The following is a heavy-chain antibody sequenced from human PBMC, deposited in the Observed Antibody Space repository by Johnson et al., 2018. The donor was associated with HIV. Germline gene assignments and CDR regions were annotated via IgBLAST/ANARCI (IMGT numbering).Heavy chain of an antibody. Sequence: VQLVESGGGLVQPGGSLRLSCAASGFTVSSNYMSWVRQAPGKGLEWVSVIYSGGSTYYADSVKGRFTISRDNSKNTLYLQMNSRRPEATAVYYCAKETRDSRSAFDIWGQGTMVTVSS. CDR3: AKETRDSRSAFDI. D-gene: IGHD3-22*01. CDR1: GFTVSSNY. V-gene: IGHV3-66*02. J-gene: IGHJ3*02. CDR2: IYSGGST.